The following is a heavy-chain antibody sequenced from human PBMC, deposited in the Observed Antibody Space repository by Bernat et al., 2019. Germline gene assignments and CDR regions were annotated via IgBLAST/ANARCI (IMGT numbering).Heavy chain of an antibody. Sequence: QVQLVESGGGVVQPGRSLRLSCAASGFTFSSYAMHWVRQAPGKGLEWVEVISYDGSNKYYAASVKGRFTISRDNSKNTLYLQMNSLRAEDTAVYCCARDGYDSSGYYPDPIDYWGQGTLVTVSS. V-gene: IGHV3-30-3*01. CDR2: ISYDGSNK. CDR3: ARDGYDSSGYYPDPIDY. D-gene: IGHD3-22*01. J-gene: IGHJ4*02. CDR1: GFTFSSYA.